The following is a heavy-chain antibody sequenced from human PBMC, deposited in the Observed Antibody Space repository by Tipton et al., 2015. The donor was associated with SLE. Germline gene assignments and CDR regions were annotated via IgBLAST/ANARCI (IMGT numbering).Heavy chain of an antibody. CDR1: SGSVSSGAYY. Sequence: TLSLTCTVSSGSVSSGAYYWSWIRQHPGKGLEWIGYVFSSGTTYYNPSLQGRLIMSLDTSKNQLSLQLSSVTSADTAVYYCARYFYDSSGVCLFDLWGQGTLVTVSS. D-gene: IGHD3-22*01. J-gene: IGHJ4*02. CDR3: ARYFYDSSGVCLFDL. CDR2: VFSSGTT. V-gene: IGHV4-31*03.